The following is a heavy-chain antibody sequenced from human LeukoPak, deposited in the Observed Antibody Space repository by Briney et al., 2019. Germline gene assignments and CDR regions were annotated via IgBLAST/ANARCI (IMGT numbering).Heavy chain of an antibody. V-gene: IGHV4-59*08. J-gene: IGHJ6*02. CDR1: GGSISSYY. Sequence: PSETLSLTCTVSGGSISSYYWSWIRQPPGKGLEWIGYIYYSGSTNYNPSLKSRVTISVDTSKNQFSLKLSSVTAADTAVYYCARRVSSGWPYYYYGMDVWGQGTTVTVSS. CDR2: IYYSGST. CDR3: ARRVSSGWPYYYYGMDV. D-gene: IGHD6-19*01.